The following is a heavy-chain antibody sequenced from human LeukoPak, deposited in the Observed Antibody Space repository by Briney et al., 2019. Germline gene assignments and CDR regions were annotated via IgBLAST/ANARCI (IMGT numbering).Heavy chain of an antibody. CDR3: ARQTGSGLFSLP. J-gene: IGHJ4*02. V-gene: IGHV4-39*01. CDR1: GGSISSSSYY. D-gene: IGHD3-10*01. Sequence: SETLSLTCTVSGGSISSSSYYWGWIRQPPGKGLEWIGSIYFSGGTYYNASLKSRVTISVDTSKNQFSLKLSSVTAADTAVYYCARQTGSGLFSLPGGQGTLVTVSS. CDR2: IYFSGGT.